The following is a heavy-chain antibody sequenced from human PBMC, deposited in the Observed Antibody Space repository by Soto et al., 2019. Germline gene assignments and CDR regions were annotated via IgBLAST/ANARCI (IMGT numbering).Heavy chain of an antibody. CDR1: GASITTTGYY. Sequence: SETLSLTCTVSGASITTTGYYWAWIRQPPGKGLEWIGSVYYTRDTYYSPSLKSRVNMSVDTSKDQFSLTLRSVSAADTALYFCERRKLMATFDFWGQGNLVTFSS. V-gene: IGHV4-39*01. D-gene: IGHD2-8*01. CDR2: VYYTRDT. CDR3: ERRKLMATFDF. J-gene: IGHJ4*02.